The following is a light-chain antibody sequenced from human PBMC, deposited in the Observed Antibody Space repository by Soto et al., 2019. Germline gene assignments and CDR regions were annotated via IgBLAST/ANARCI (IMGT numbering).Light chain of an antibody. J-gene: IGKJ4*01. CDR1: RTISIY. V-gene: IGKV1-39*01. Sequence: DIQMTQSPSSLSASVGDRVTITCRASRTISIYLNWYQQKPGKAPKLLIYAASSLQSGVPSRFSGSGSGTDFTLTISSLQPEDFATYYCQQSFSTLTFGGGTKVEIK. CDR3: QQSFSTLT. CDR2: AAS.